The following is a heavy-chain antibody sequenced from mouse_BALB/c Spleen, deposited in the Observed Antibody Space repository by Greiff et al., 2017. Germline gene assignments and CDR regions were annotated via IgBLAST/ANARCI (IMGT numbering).Heavy chain of an antibody. CDR1: GYSFTSYW. D-gene: IGHD1-1*01. Sequence: QVQLQQSGPQLVRPGASVKISCKASGYSFTSYWMHWVKQRPGQGLEWIGMIDPSDSETRLNQKFMDKATLTVDKSSSTAYMQLSSPTSEDSAVYYCARVYYGSREDGYFDVWGAGTTVTVSS. J-gene: IGHJ1*01. CDR2: IDPSDSET. CDR3: ARVYYGSREDGYFDV. V-gene: IGHV1S127*01.